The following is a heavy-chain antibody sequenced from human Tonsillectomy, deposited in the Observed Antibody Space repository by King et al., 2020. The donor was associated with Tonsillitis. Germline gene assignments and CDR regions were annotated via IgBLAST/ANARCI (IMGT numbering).Heavy chain of an antibody. J-gene: IGHJ6*02. CDR1: RFTFSSYS. D-gene: IGHD2-15*01. CDR3: ARGRVCSGGSCRPGTGYYGMDV. Sequence: QLVQSGGGLVQPGGSLRLSCAASRFTFSSYSMNWVRQAPGKGLAWVSYISSRSSTIYYADSVKGRFTISRDNAKNSLYLQMNSLRDEDTAVYYCARGRVCSGGSCRPGTGYYGMDVWGQGTTVTVSS. V-gene: IGHV3-48*02. CDR2: ISSRSSTI.